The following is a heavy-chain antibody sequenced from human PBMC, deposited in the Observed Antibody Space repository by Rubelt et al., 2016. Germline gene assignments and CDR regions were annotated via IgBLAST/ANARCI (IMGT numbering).Heavy chain of an antibody. V-gene: IGHV3-30*04. D-gene: IGHD4-17*01. CDR1: GFTFSSYA. CDR3: AGDSTVTSLRGRSGDYAMDV. CDR2: ISYDGSNK. J-gene: IGHJ6*02. Sequence: QVQLVESGGGLIQPGRSLRLSCAASGFTFSSYAMHWVRQAPGKGLEWVAVISYDGSNKYYADSVKGRFTISRDNSKNTLYLQMNILGVEDTAVYSCAGDSTVTSLRGRSGDYAMDVWGQGTTVTVSS.